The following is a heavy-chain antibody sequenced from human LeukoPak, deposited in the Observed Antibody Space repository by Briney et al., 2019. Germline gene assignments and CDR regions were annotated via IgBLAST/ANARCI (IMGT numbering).Heavy chain of an antibody. Sequence: GGSLRLSCAVSGFTVSTEYLDWVRQAPGKGPEWVSVIYVDGSTYYADSARGRFTISKDNSKNTLYLQLSSLRADDTAVYYCARRFYHSSGYHFLDHWGQGTLVTVSS. V-gene: IGHV3-66*01. CDR2: IYVDGST. D-gene: IGHD3-22*01. CDR3: ARRFYHSSGYHFLDH. CDR1: GFTVSTEY. J-gene: IGHJ4*02.